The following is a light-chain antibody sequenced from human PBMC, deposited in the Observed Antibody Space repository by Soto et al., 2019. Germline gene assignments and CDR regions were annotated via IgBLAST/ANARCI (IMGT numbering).Light chain of an antibody. CDR2: AAS. J-gene: IGKJ1*01. V-gene: IGKV1-6*01. CDR1: QDIRDD. Sequence: AIQMTQSPSSLSASIGDRVTITCRASQDIRDDLGWYQQKPGKAPNLLIYAASNLQTGVPSRFIGSGSCTDFTLTISSLQPEDFATYYCLHYHNYPRTFGQGTRVDIK. CDR3: LHYHNYPRT.